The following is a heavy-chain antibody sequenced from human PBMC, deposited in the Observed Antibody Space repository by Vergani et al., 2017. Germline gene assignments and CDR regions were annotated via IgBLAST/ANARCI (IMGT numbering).Heavy chain of an antibody. CDR1: GYTFTSYG. CDR2: MNPNSGNT. V-gene: IGHV1-8*02. D-gene: IGHD3-10*01. J-gene: IGHJ4*02. Sequence: QVQLVQSGAEVKKPGASVKVSCKASGYTFTSYGISWVRQAPGQGLEWMGWMNPNSGNTGYAQKFQGRVTMTRDTSTSTVYMELSSLGSGDTAVYYCTREHYYGSGSYFVFFDYGGQGRLVTVSS. CDR3: TREHYYGSGSYFVFFDY.